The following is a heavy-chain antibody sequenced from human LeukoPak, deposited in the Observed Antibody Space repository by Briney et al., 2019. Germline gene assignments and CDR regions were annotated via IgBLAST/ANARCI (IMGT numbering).Heavy chain of an antibody. CDR3: ARVRVSSYYGMDI. CDR2: ISYDGSNK. CDR1: GFTFSSYG. V-gene: IGHV3-30*03. D-gene: IGHD2/OR15-2a*01. J-gene: IGHJ6*02. Sequence: PGGSLRLSCAASGFTFSSYGMHWVRQAPGKGLEWVAVISYDGSNKYYADSVKGRFTISRDNSKNTLYLQMNTLRAEDTAVYYCARVRVSSYYGMDIWGQGTTVTVSS.